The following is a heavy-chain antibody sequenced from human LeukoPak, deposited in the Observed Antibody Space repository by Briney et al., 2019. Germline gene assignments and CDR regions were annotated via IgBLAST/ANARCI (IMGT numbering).Heavy chain of an antibody. D-gene: IGHD5-18*01. V-gene: IGHV3-30*03. CDR3: ARGYNYANYFDY. CDR2: ISGDGSNK. J-gene: IGHJ4*02. CDR1: GFTFSSYG. Sequence: GGSLRLSCAASGFTFSSYGMHWVRQAPGKGLEWVAIISGDGSNKYYGDSEKGQFTISRDNSKNTVYLQMTSLRAEDTAVYYCARGYNYANYFDYWGQGTQVTVSS.